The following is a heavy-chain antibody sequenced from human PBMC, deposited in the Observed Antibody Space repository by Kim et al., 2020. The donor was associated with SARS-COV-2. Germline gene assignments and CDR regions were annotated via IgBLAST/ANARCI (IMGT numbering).Heavy chain of an antibody. CDR2: ISTVGDS. CDR3: AREWADYDSSGYDY. J-gene: IGHJ4*02. Sequence: GGSLRLSCVASGFAFSTHAMHWVRQAPGKGLEWVAIISTVGDSAYPDSVRGRFTISRDYSKNALYLQMNSLRPEDTAVYYCAREWADYDSSGYDYWGRGTRVTVSS. D-gene: IGHD3-22*01. CDR1: GFAFSTHA. V-gene: IGHV3-30*04.